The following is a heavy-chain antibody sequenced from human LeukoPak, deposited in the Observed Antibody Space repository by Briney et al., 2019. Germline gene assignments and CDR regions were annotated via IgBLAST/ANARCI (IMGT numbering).Heavy chain of an antibody. Sequence: ASVKVSCKASGYTFTSYYMHWVRQAPGQGLEWMGIINPSGGSTSYAQKFQGRVTMTRDTSTSTVYMELSSLRSEDTAVYYCARHAGYSSGWPPYYYYGMDVWGQGTTVTVSS. D-gene: IGHD6-19*01. J-gene: IGHJ6*02. CDR1: GYTFTSYY. V-gene: IGHV1-46*01. CDR3: ARHAGYSSGWPPYYYYGMDV. CDR2: INPSGGST.